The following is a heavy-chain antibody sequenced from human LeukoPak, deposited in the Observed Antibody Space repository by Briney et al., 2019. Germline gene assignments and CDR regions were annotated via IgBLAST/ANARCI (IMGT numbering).Heavy chain of an antibody. CDR1: GFTFSSYW. D-gene: IGHD4-17*01. Sequence: GGSLGLSCAASGFTFSSYWMSWVRQAPGKGLEWVANIKQDGSEKYYVDSVKGRFTISRDNAKNTLYLQMNSLRVEDTAVYYCARGSDETVTISGWFDPWGQGTLVTVSS. CDR3: ARGSDETVTISGWFDP. J-gene: IGHJ5*02. CDR2: IKQDGSEK. V-gene: IGHV3-7*02.